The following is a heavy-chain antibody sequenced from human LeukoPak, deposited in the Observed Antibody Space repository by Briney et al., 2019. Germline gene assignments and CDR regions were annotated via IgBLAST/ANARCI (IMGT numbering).Heavy chain of an antibody. CDR3: AKGFRGNTYRYADY. D-gene: IGHD3-10*01. J-gene: IGHJ4*02. CDR2: IYSDGSTT. V-gene: IGHV3-74*03. Sequence: PGGSLRLLCAASGFTFSNYWMHWVGQAPGKGLVWVSRIYSDGSTTTYVDSVKGRFTISRDNAKNTLYLQMNSLRVEDTAVYYCAKGFRGNTYRYADYWGQGSQLSVSS. CDR1: GFTFSNYW.